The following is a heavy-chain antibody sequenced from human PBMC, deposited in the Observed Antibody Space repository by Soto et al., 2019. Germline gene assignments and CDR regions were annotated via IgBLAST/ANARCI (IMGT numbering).Heavy chain of an antibody. CDR2: ISGSGGST. Sequence: GGSLRLSCAASGLTSSTYAMSWVRQAPGKGLEWVSGISGSGGSTYYADSVKGRFTISRDNSKNMLYLQMNSLRAADPAVYYCAKRLTTVTTVFDYWGQGTLVTVSS. D-gene: IGHD4-17*01. V-gene: IGHV3-23*01. J-gene: IGHJ4*02. CDR3: AKRLTTVTTVFDY. CDR1: GLTSSTYA.